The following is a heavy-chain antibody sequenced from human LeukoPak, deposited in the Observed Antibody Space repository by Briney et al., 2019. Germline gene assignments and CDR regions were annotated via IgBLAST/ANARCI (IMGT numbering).Heavy chain of an antibody. CDR3: ARGPADYYYYYGMDV. J-gene: IGHJ6*02. Sequence: SETLSLTCTVSGGSISSSSYYWSWIRQPPGKGLEWIGYIYYSGSTNYNPSLKSRVTISVDTSKNQFSLKLSSVTAADTAVYYCARGPADYYYYYGMDVWGQGTTVTVSS. CDR1: GGSISSSSYY. V-gene: IGHV4-61*01. CDR2: IYYSGST.